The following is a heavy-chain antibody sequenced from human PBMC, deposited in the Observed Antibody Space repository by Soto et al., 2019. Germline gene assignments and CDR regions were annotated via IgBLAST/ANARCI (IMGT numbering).Heavy chain of an antibody. CDR1: GFTFSSYW. CDR2: IKQDGSEK. D-gene: IGHD3-10*01. J-gene: IGHJ5*02. V-gene: IGHV3-7*02. CDR3: ATKGGRGWFDP. Sequence: EVQLVESGGGLVQPGGSLRLSCAASGFTFSSYWMSWVRQAPGKGLEWVANIKQDGSEKYYVDSVKGRFTISRDTAKNSLYLQMNSLRAEDTAVYYCATKGGRGWFDPWGQGTLVTVSS.